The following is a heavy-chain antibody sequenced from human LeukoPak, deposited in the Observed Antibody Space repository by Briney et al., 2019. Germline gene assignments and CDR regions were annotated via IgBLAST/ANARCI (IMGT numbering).Heavy chain of an antibody. CDR2: INHSGST. CDR1: GGSFSGYY. J-gene: IGHJ3*02. CDR3: AVQRITMIVVVIGAFDI. V-gene: IGHV4-34*01. D-gene: IGHD3-22*01. Sequence: SETLSLTCAVYGGSFSGYYWSWIRQPPGKGLEWIGEINHSGSTNYNPSLRSRVTISVDTSKNQFSLKLSSVTAADTAVYYCAVQRITMIVVVIGAFDIWGQGTMVTVSS.